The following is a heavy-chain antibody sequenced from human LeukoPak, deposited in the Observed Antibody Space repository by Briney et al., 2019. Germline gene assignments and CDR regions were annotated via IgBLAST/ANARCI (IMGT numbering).Heavy chain of an antibody. Sequence: PWASVKVSCKASGYTFTGYYMHWVRQAPGQGLEWMGWINPNSGGTNYAQKFQGRVTMTRDTPISTAYMELSRLRSDDTAVYYCATAADNYYDSSGYYLYWGQGTLVTVSS. V-gene: IGHV1-2*02. J-gene: IGHJ4*02. CDR1: GYTFTGYY. D-gene: IGHD3-22*01. CDR2: INPNSGGT. CDR3: ATAADNYYDSSGYYLY.